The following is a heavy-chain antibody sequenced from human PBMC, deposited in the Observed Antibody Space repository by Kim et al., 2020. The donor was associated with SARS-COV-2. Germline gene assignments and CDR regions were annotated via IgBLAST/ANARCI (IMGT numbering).Heavy chain of an antibody. V-gene: IGHV3-23*01. D-gene: IGHD6-6*01. J-gene: IGHJ4*02. Sequence: YADSVKGRFTISRDNSKNTLYLQMNSLRAEDTAVYYCATPIAASREYFDYWGQGTLVTVSS. CDR3: ATPIAASREYFDY.